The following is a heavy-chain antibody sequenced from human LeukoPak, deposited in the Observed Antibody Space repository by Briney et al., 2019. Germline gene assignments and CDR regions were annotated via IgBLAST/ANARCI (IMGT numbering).Heavy chain of an antibody. D-gene: IGHD4-17*01. CDR1: GYTFASYD. V-gene: IGHV1-8*01. CDR2: MNPNSGNT. J-gene: IGHJ4*02. Sequence: ASVKVSCKASGYTFASYDINWVRQATGQGLEWMGWMNPNSGNTGYAQKFQGRVTMTRNTSMSTAYMELSSLRSEDTAVYYCARVDRDYGYYFDYWGQGTLVTVSS. CDR3: ARVDRDYGYYFDY.